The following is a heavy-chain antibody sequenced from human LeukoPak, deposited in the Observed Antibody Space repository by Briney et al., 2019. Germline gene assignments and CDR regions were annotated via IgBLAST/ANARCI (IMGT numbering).Heavy chain of an antibody. V-gene: IGHV3-48*03. D-gene: IGHD1-14*01. CDR1: GFTFSSYE. CDR3: ARDKNNRILMPRVDAFDF. Sequence: PPGGSLRLSCAASGFTFSSYEMNWVRQAPGKGLDWVSYISGTGSTRYYAESVKGRFTISRDNAQNALYLQMNSLRDEDTAVYFCARDKNNRILMPRVDAFDFWGQGTMVSVSS. CDR2: ISGTGSTR. J-gene: IGHJ3*01.